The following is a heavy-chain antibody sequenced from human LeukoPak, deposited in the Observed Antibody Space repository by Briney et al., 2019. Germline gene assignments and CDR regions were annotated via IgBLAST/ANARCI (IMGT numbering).Heavy chain of an antibody. D-gene: IGHD3-10*01. CDR2: IKNDGSEE. CDR1: GFTFSRYW. J-gene: IGHJ4*02. V-gene: IGHV3-7*01. CDR3: ARAIRGSAVDTGDR. Sequence: PGGSLGLSCAASGFTFSRYWRRWVRQAPGKGLEGVANIKNDGSEEYYVDSVKGRFSISRDNARNSLFLQMNSLTVEDTAVYYCARAIRGSAVDTGDRWGQGTLVTVSS.